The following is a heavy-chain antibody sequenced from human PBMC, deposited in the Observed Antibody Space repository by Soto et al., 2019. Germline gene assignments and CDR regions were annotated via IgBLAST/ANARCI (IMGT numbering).Heavy chain of an antibody. J-gene: IGHJ6*01. Sequence: QVQLVESGGGVVQPGRSLRLSCAASGFTFSSYAMHWVRQAPGKGLEWVAVISYDGSNKYYADSVKGRFTICRDNCKNSLYLQIDSLRAEDTAVYYCARDLLHRNLYSYYDMDVWGQGTTVTVSS. CDR1: GFTFSSYA. V-gene: IGHV3-30-3*01. CDR3: ARDLLHRNLYSYYDMDV. CDR2: ISYDGSNK.